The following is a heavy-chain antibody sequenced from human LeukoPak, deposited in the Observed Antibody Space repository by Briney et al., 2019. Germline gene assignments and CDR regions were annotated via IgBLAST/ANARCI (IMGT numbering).Heavy chain of an antibody. CDR1: GYTFTSYY. Sequence: GASVKVSCKASGYTFTSYYMHWVRQAPGQGLEWMGIINPSGGSTSYAQKFQGRVTMTRDMSTSTVYMELSSLRSEDTAGYYCARISYDSSGYYYGFDYWGQGTLVTVSS. V-gene: IGHV1-46*01. D-gene: IGHD3-22*01. J-gene: IGHJ4*02. CDR3: ARISYDSSGYYYGFDY. CDR2: INPSGGST.